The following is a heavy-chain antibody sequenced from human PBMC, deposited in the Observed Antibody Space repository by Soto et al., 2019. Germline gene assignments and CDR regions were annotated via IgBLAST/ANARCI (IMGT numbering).Heavy chain of an antibody. CDR3: AKDGPHFDVDV. J-gene: IGHJ6*02. CDR1: GSTFSSSG. CDR2: HSNDGITK. Sequence: QLVESGGGVVQPGTSLRLSCAVSGSTFSSSGWHWVRQAPGKGLEWVAFHSNDGITKNYADSVKGRFTIFRDNSKNTVSLQIDSLRGDDTAVYYCAKDGPHFDVDVWGQGTTVTVSS. V-gene: IGHV3-30*18. D-gene: IGHD3-9*01.